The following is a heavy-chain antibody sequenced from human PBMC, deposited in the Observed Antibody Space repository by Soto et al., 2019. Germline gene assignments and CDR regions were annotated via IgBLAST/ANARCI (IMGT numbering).Heavy chain of an antibody. CDR1: GDSVSTNIAP. J-gene: IGHJ4*02. CDR2: QYYRSKWYN. D-gene: IGHD1-26*01. V-gene: IGHV6-1*01. CDR3: ARLASGTHPGRDY. Sequence: SHTVALTCGFSGDSVSTNIAPCNSIRRSPTRELEWLGRQYYRSKWYNDYAVSGKRRITTNPDTSKNRFSLQLNSVTPAAPAVYYCARLASGTHPGRDYWGQGTLVTVSS.